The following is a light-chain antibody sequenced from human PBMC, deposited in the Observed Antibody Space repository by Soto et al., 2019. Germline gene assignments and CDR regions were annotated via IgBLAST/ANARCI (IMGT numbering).Light chain of an antibody. CDR1: QSIVYNSNNNNY. J-gene: IGKJ2*01. CDR3: QQYYNTPYT. CDR2: WAS. V-gene: IGKV4-1*01. Sequence: DIVMTQSPDSLAVSLGERATINCKSSQSIVYNSNNNNYLAWYQQKPGQPPKLLISWASTRDSGVPDRFSGSGSGTDFTLTISRLQAEDVAVYYCQQYYNTPYTCGQGTKLEIK.